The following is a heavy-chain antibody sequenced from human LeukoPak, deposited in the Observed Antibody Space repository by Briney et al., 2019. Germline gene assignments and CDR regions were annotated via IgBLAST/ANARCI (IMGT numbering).Heavy chain of an antibody. Sequence: SETLSLTCTVSGASISTYYWSWIRQPPGKGLEWIGYIYYSGSTNYNPSLKSRVTISVDTSKNQFSLKLSSVTAADTAVYYCARGIAAAGSALDSWGQGALVTVSS. D-gene: IGHD6-13*01. V-gene: IGHV4-59*01. CDR3: ARGIAAAGSALDS. CDR2: IYYSGST. J-gene: IGHJ4*02. CDR1: GASISTYY.